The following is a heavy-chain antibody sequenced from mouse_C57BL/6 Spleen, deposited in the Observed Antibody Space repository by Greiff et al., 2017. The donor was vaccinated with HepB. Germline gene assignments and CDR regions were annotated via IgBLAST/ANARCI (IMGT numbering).Heavy chain of an antibody. Sequence: EVQRVESGGGLVKPGGSLKLSCAASGFTFSSYTMSWVRQTPEKRLEWVATISGGGGNTYYPDSVKGRFTISRDNAKNTLYLQMSSLRSEDTALYYCARKLTGTGYYFDYWGQGTTLTVSS. J-gene: IGHJ2*01. CDR1: GFTFSSYT. D-gene: IGHD4-1*01. V-gene: IGHV5-9*01. CDR3: ARKLTGTGYYFDY. CDR2: ISGGGGNT.